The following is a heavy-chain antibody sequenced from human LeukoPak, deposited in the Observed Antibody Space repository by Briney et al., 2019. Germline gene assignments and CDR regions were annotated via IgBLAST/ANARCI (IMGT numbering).Heavy chain of an antibody. V-gene: IGHV4-34*01. CDR2: INHSGST. CDR3: ARAPYYDNLTGYSTSYGMDV. Sequence: PSETLSLTCAVYGGSFSGYYWSWIRQPPGKGLEWIGEINHSGSTNYNPSLKSRVTISVDTSKDQFSLKLSSVTAADTAVYYCARAPYYDNLTGYSTSYGMDVWGQGTTVTVSS. J-gene: IGHJ6*02. CDR1: GGSFSGYY. D-gene: IGHD3-9*01.